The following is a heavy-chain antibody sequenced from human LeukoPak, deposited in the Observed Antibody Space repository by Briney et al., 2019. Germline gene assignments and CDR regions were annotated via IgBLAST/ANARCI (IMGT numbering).Heavy chain of an antibody. Sequence: GGSLRLSCAASGFTFSDYYMSWIRQAPGKGLEWVSYISSSGSTIYYADSVKGRFTISRDNAKNSLYLQMNSLRAEDTAVYYCARDRPYYDFWSGPHGFDYWGQGTLVTVSS. CDR1: GFTFSDYY. CDR2: ISSSGSTI. CDR3: ARDRPYYDFWSGPHGFDY. D-gene: IGHD3-3*01. V-gene: IGHV3-11*04. J-gene: IGHJ4*02.